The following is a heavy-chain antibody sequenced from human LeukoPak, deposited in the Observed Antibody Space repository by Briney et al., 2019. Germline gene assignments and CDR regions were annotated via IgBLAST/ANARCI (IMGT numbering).Heavy chain of an antibody. CDR2: IYYSGGT. V-gene: IGHV4-39*01. Sequence: SETLSLTCTVSGDSISSNTYYWDWIRQPPGKGLEWIGTIYYSGGTYYNPSLKSRVTISVDTSNNQFSLNLSSVTAADTAVYYCARRGMTAVTTRSFDYWGQGTLVTVSS. CDR1: GDSISSNTYY. CDR3: ARRGMTAVTTRSFDY. J-gene: IGHJ4*02. D-gene: IGHD4-17*01.